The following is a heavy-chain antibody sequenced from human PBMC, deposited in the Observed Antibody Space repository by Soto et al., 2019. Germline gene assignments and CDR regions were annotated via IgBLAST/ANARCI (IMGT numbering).Heavy chain of an antibody. D-gene: IGHD3-22*01. CDR3: ARNYESSGYPPPYVDY. Sequence: SVTLSLTCTIRRASISSYYWSSIRQPPGKGLEWIGYIYYSGSTNYNPSLKSRVTISVDTSKNQFSLKLSSVTAADTAVYYCARNYESSGYPPPYVDYWSQGTLVTVS. CDR1: RASISSYY. V-gene: IGHV4-59*08. CDR2: IYYSGST. J-gene: IGHJ4*02.